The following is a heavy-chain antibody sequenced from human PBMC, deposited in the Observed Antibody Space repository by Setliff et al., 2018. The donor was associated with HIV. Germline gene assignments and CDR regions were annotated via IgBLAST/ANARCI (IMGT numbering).Heavy chain of an antibody. CDR2: IKSDGSST. CDR3: ARGGSYSPGDY. Sequence: GESLKISCAASGFTFSAHWMHWVRQAPGKGLVWVSRIKSDGSSTDYADSVRGRFTISRDNAKNTLYLEMNSLSAEDTAVYYCARGGSYSPGDYWGQGTLVTVSS. J-gene: IGHJ4*02. D-gene: IGHD1-26*01. CDR1: GFTFSAHW. V-gene: IGHV3-74*01.